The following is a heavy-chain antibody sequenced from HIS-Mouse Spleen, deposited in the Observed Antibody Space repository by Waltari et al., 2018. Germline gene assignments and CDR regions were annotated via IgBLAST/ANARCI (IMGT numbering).Heavy chain of an antibody. D-gene: IGHD6-13*01. CDR1: AGPISSSSYY. V-gene: IGHV4-39*07. CDR2: IYCSGST. CDR3: AREIPYSSSWYDWYFDL. Sequence: QLQLQESGPGLVKPSETLSPPCTVPAGPISSSSYYWGWIRQPPGKGLEWIGSIYCSGSTYYNPSLKSRVTISVDTSKNQFSLKLSSVTAADTAVYYCAREIPYSSSWYDWYFDLWGRGTLVTVSS. J-gene: IGHJ2*01.